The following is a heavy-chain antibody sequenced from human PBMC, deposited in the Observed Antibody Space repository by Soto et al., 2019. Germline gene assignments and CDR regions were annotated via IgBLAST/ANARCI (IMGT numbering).Heavy chain of an antibody. CDR3: ARLKRMVVAATYYYYGMDV. J-gene: IGHJ6*02. V-gene: IGHV5-51*01. CDR1: GYSFTSYW. CDR2: IYPGDSDT. D-gene: IGHD2-15*01. Sequence: GESLKTPCKGSGYSFTSYWIGWVRQMPGKGLGWMGIIYPGDSDTRYSPSFQGQVTISADKSISTAYLQWSSLKASDTAMYYCARLKRMVVAATYYYYGMDVWGQGTTVTVSS.